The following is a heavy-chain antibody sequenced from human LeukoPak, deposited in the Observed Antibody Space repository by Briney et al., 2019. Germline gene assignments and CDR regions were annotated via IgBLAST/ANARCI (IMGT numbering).Heavy chain of an antibody. V-gene: IGHV3-74*01. CDR1: GFTFTRYW. CDR2: INTDGSST. D-gene: IGHD3/OR15-3a*01. Sequence: GGSLRLSCAASGFTFTRYWMHWVRQAPGKGLVWVSRINTDGSSTAYADSVKGRFTISRDNAKNTLYLQMNSLRAEDTAVYYCARGWTGYYAIDNWGQGTLVTVSS. J-gene: IGHJ4*02. CDR3: ARGWTGYYAIDN.